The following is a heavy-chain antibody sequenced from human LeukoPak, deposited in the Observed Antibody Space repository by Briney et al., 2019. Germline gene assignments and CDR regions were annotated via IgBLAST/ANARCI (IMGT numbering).Heavy chain of an antibody. CDR3: ARASRPGYCSSTSCYTGIDY. J-gene: IGHJ4*02. Sequence: GGSLRLSCAASGFTFSSYGMHWVRQAPGKGLEWVSSISSSSSYIYYADSVKGRFTISRDNAKNSLYLQMNSLRAEDTAVYYCARASRPGYCSSTSCYTGIDYWGQGTLVTVSS. V-gene: IGHV3-21*01. CDR1: GFTFSSYG. CDR2: ISSSSSYI. D-gene: IGHD2-2*02.